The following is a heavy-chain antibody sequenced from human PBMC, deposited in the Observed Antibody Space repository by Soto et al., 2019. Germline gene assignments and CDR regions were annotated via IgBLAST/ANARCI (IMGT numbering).Heavy chain of an antibody. D-gene: IGHD3-10*02. CDR3: ARDDDFCSGSGHFDY. Sequence: QVQLVQSGAEVKKPGASVKVSCKASGYTFTSYGIIWVRQAPGQGLEWMGWISAYNGNTNYAQKLQGRVTMTTDTSTSTAYMEVRSLRSDDTAVYYCARDDDFCSGSGHFDYWGQGTLVTVSS. CDR2: ISAYNGNT. J-gene: IGHJ4*02. CDR1: GYTFTSYG. V-gene: IGHV1-18*01.